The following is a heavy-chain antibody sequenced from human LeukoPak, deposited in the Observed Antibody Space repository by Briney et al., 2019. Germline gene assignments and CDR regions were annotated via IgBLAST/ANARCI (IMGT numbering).Heavy chain of an antibody. V-gene: IGHV3-33*06. D-gene: IGHD1-26*01. Sequence: DSVKGRFTISRDNSKNTLYLQMNSLRAEDTAVYYCAKDRVVEPTNYFDYWGQGALVTVSS. J-gene: IGHJ4*02. CDR3: AKDRVVEPTNYFDY.